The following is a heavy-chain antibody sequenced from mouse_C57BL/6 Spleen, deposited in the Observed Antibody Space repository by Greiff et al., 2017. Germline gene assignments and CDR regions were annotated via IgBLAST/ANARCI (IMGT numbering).Heavy chain of an antibody. CDR2: INYDGSST. D-gene: IGHD1-1*02. CDR1: GFTFSDYY. J-gene: IGHJ2*01. CDR3: AGEGKNMALDY. V-gene: IGHV5-16*01. Sequence: EVHLLQSEGGLVQPGSSMKLSCTASGFTFSDYYMAWVRQVPEKGLEWVANINYDGSSTNYLDSLKSRFIMSRDNAKNILYLQMSSLKSEDTATDYFAGEGKNMALDYWGQGTTLTVSS.